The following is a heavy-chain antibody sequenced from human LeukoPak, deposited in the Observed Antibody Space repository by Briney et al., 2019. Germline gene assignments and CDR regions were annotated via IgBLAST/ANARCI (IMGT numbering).Heavy chain of an antibody. Sequence: GGSLRLSCAASGFTFSSYGMHWVRQAPGKGLEWVAFIRYDGSNKYYADSVKGRFTISRDNSKNTLYLQMNSLRAEDTAVYYCARDRWSNPMVRGAGYFDYWGQGTLVTVSS. CDR3: ARDRWSNPMVRGAGYFDY. D-gene: IGHD3-10*01. J-gene: IGHJ4*02. V-gene: IGHV3-30*02. CDR2: IRYDGSNK. CDR1: GFTFSSYG.